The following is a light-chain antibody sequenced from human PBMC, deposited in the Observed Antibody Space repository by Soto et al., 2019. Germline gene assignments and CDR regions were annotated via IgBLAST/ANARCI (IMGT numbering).Light chain of an antibody. Sequence: DIQMTQSPSSVSASVGDRVTITCRASQAIGDWLAWYQQKPGKAPNLLIYATSTLQSGVPSRFSGRGSATEFSLTISSLQPEDFATYYCQQANISQLTFGGGTRVEI. V-gene: IGKV1-12*01. CDR3: QQANISQLT. CDR2: ATS. J-gene: IGKJ4*01. CDR1: QAIGDW.